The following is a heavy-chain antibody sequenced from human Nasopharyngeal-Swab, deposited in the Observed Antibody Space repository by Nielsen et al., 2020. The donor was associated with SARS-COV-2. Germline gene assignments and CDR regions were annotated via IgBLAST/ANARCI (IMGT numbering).Heavy chain of an antibody. CDR2: IKQDGSEK. Sequence: GESLKISCADSGFTFSSYWMSWVRQAPGKGLEWVANIKQDGSEKYYVDSVKGRFTISRDNAKNSLYLQMNSLRAEDTAVYFCARDYPGGSCFYYWGQGTLVTVSS. CDR1: GFTFSSYW. J-gene: IGHJ4*02. V-gene: IGHV3-7*03. D-gene: IGHD2-15*01. CDR3: ARDYPGGSCFYY.